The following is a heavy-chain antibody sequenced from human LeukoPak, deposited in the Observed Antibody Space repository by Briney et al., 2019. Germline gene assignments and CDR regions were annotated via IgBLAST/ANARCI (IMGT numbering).Heavy chain of an antibody. CDR1: GGTFSSYA. D-gene: IGHD2-2*01. CDR3: ASGSRWPDYYYMDV. J-gene: IGHJ6*03. Sequence: SVKVSCKASGGTFSSYAISWVRQSPGQGLEWMGGIIPIFGTANYAQKFQGRVTITADESTSTAYMELSSLRSEDTAVYYCASGSRWPDYYYMDVWGKGTTVTVPS. CDR2: IIPIFGTA. V-gene: IGHV1-69*13.